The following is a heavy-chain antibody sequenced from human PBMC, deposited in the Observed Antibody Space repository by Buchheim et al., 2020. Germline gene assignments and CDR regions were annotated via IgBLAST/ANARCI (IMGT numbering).Heavy chain of an antibody. J-gene: IGHJ3*02. V-gene: IGHV4-4*02. D-gene: IGHD6-19*01. Sequence: QVQLQESGPGLVKPSGTLSLTCAVSGDSISSNYWWSWVRQFPGKGLEWIGEIYRSGNTNYNPSLRSRVTISLDKSNNHFSLRLSSVTGADTAVYYCARHLSGFDAFDIGGQGT. CDR1: GDSISSNYW. CDR2: IYRSGNT. CDR3: ARHLSGFDAFDI.